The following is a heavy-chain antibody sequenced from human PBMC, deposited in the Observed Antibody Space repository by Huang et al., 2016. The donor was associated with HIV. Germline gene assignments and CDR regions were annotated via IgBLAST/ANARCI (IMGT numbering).Heavy chain of an antibody. J-gene: IGHJ3*02. CDR1: GFTFGSYA. CDR3: AKHLGGRRGFTFIVLFGAFDM. Sequence: EVQLLESGGGLAQPGGSLRLSCTASGFTFGSYALNWVRQAPGKGLEWVSGTTGSGGSTDYANSVKGRFTISRDNSKNTLYLQMNSLRAEDTALYYCAKHLGGRRGFTFIVLFGAFDMWGQGTMVTVSS. CDR2: TTGSGGST. V-gene: IGHV3-23*01. D-gene: IGHD3-22*01.